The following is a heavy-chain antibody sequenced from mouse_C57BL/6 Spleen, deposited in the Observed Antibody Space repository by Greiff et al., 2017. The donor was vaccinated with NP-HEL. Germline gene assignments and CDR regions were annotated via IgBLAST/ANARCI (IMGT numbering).Heavy chain of an antibody. CDR3: ARGHYSHYYAMDY. CDR1: GYTFTSYW. D-gene: IGHD2-12*01. J-gene: IGHJ4*01. CDR2: IYPGSGST. Sequence: QVQLKQSGAELVKPGASVKMSCKASGYTFTSYWITWVKQRPGQGLEWIGDIYPGSGSTNYNEKFKSKATLTVDTSSSTAYMQLSSLTSEDSAVYYCARGHYSHYYAMDYWGQGTSVTVSS. V-gene: IGHV1-55*01.